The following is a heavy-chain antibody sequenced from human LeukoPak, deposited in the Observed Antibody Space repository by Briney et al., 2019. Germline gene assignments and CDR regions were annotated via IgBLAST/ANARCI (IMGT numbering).Heavy chain of an antibody. CDR3: ARAKYSSSSGRGGDY. CDR1: GYTFTSYG. D-gene: IGHD6-6*01. V-gene: IGHV1-18*01. Sequence: GASVKVSCKASGYTFTSYGISWVRQAPGQGLEWMGWISAYNGNTNYAQKLQGRVTMTTDTSTSTAYMELRSLRSDDTAVYYCARAKYSSSSGRGGDYWGQGTLVTVSS. CDR2: ISAYNGNT. J-gene: IGHJ4*02.